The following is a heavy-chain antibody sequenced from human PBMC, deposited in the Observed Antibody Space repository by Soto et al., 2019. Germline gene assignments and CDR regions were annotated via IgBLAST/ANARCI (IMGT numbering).Heavy chain of an antibody. CDR2: IYYSGST. J-gene: IGHJ5*02. V-gene: IGHV4-39*01. Sequence: LSLTCTVSGGSISSSSYYWGWIRQPPGKGLEWIGSIYYSGSTYYNPSLKSRVTISVDTSKNQFSLKLSSVTAADTAVYYCASLLSGITIFGVVRVELGWFDPWGQGTLVTVSS. D-gene: IGHD3-3*01. CDR3: ASLLSGITIFGVVRVELGWFDP. CDR1: GGSISSSSYY.